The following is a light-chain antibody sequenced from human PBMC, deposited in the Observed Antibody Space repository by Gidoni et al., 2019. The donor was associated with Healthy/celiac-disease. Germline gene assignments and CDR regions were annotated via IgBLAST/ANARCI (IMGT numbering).Light chain of an antibody. CDR2: GAS. CDR3: QQYNNWPPYT. V-gene: IGKV3-15*01. Sequence: EIVMTQSPATLSVSPGERPTLSCRASQSVSSNLAWYQQKPGQAPRLLIYGASTRATGIPARFSGSGSGTEFTLTISSLQSEDFAVYYCQQYNNWPPYTFXQXTKLEIK. CDR1: QSVSSN. J-gene: IGKJ2*01.